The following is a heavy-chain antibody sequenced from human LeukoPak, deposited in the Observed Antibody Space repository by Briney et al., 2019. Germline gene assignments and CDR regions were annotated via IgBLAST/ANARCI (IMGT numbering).Heavy chain of an antibody. CDR2: IYTSGST. V-gene: IGHV4-61*02. J-gene: IGHJ3*02. D-gene: IGHD5-18*01. CDR3: AKGYSYGVDI. CDR1: GGSISSGSYY. Sequence: SETLSLTCTVSGGSISSGSYYWSWIRQPAGKGLEWIGRIYTSGSTNYNPSLKSRVTISVDTSKNQFSLKLSSVTAADTAVYYCAKGYSYGVDIWGQGTMVTVSS.